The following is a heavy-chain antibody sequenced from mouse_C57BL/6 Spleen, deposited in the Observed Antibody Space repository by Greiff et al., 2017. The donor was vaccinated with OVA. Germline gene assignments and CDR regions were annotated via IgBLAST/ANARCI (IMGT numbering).Heavy chain of an antibody. J-gene: IGHJ1*03. D-gene: IGHD2-4*01. V-gene: IGHV1-54*01. Sequence: QVQLQQSGAELVRPGTSVKVSCKASGYAFTNYLIEWVKQRPGQGLEWIGVINPGSGGTNYNEKFKGKATLTADKSSSTAYMQLSSLTSEDSAVYFCAYDFGYFDVWGTGTTVTVSS. CDR2: INPGSGGT. CDR3: AYDFGYFDV. CDR1: GYAFTNYL.